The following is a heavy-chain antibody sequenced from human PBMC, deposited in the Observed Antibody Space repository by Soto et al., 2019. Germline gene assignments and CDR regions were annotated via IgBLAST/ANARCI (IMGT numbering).Heavy chain of an antibody. D-gene: IGHD1-26*01. Sequence: WASVKVSCKASGYTFTSYDINWVRQATGQGLEWMGWMNPNSGNTGYAQKFQGRVTMTRNTSISTAYMELSSLRSEDTAVYYCARGSSPYYDVYYYYGMDVWGQGTTVTVSS. CDR3: ARGSSPYYDVYYYYGMDV. V-gene: IGHV1-8*01. CDR2: MNPNSGNT. CDR1: GYTFTSYD. J-gene: IGHJ6*02.